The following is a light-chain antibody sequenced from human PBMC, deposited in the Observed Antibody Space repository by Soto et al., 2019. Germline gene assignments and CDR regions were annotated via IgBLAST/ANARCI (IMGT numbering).Light chain of an antibody. Sequence: DIQMTQSPSTLSASVGDTITITCRASQTINNWLAWYQKKPGKAPKLLIYKACSLENGVPSGWSCSGSGTEIAHAISCLQPDDFATDNCQQSDSNLTFGGGTKVEIK. V-gene: IGKV1-5*03. CDR1: QTINNW. CDR2: KAC. J-gene: IGKJ4*01. CDR3: QQSDSNLT.